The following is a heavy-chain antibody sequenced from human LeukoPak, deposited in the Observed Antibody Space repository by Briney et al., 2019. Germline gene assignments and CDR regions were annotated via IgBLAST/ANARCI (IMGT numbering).Heavy chain of an antibody. CDR1: GFTFGTYA. D-gene: IGHD3-3*01. V-gene: IGHV3-23*01. J-gene: IGHJ4*02. CDR2: ISGTGEST. Sequence: PGGSLRLSCAASGFTFGTYAMIWVRQAPGKGLEWVSAISGTGESTYYADSVQGRFTISRDNSKNTLYLQMNSLRAEDTALYYCATPHPNTYYDFWSGYSNFDYWGQGTLVTVSS. CDR3: ATPHPNTYYDFWSGYSNFDY.